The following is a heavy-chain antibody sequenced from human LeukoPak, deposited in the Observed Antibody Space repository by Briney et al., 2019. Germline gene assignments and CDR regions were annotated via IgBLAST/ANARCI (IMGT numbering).Heavy chain of an antibody. D-gene: IGHD5-24*01. V-gene: IGHV4-59*01. J-gene: IGHJ4*02. CDR3: ARGGMATTH. Sequence: SETLSLTCTVSXGXXXXXXXXXXXXXPGXXXXXIGYIXYSGSTXYNPALKSRVTISVDTSKNQFSLKLSSVTAADTAVYCCARGGMATTHWGQGTLVTVSS. CDR2: IXYSGST. CDR1: XGXXXXXX.